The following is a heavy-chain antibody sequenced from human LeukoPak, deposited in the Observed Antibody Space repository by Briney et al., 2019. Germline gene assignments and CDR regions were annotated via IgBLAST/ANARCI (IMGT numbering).Heavy chain of an antibody. J-gene: IGHJ4*02. CDR2: IYYSGTT. D-gene: IGHD1-1*01. CDR3: VRGTAGTSDEDY. V-gene: IGHV4-39*07. Sequence: PSETLSLTCIVSGGSISSSSYNWGWIRQPPGKGLEWIGSIYYSGTTYYNPSLKSRVAISVDTSKNQFSLKVTSVTATDTSVYYCVRGTAGTSDEDYWGQGTLVTVSS. CDR1: GGSISSSSYN.